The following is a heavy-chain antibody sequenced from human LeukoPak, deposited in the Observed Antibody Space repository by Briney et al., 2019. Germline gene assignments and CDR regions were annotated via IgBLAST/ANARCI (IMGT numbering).Heavy chain of an antibody. V-gene: IGHV3-48*03. D-gene: IGHD6-13*01. CDR3: AQAAAGMSATDY. J-gene: IGHJ4*02. CDR2: ISGSGGTT. CDR1: GFTFSTYE. Sequence: GGSLRLSCAASGFTFSTYEMNWVRQAPGKGLEWVSYISGSGGTTYYADSVKGRFTISRDNAKNSLYLQMNSLRAEDTAVYYCAQAAAGMSATDYWGQGTLVTVSS.